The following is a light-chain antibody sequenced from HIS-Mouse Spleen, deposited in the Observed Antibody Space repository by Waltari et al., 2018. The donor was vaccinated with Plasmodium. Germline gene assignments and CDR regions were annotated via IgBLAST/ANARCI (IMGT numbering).Light chain of an antibody. J-gene: IGLJ2*01. CDR1: ALPKQY. CDR3: QSADSSATYVV. Sequence: SYELTQPPSVSVSPGQTARITCSGDALPKQYAYWYQQKPGQAPVLVIYKDSERPSGIPERVSGSSSGTTVTLTISGVQAEDEADYYWQSADSSATYVVFCGGTKLTVL. V-gene: IGLV3-25*03. CDR2: KDS.